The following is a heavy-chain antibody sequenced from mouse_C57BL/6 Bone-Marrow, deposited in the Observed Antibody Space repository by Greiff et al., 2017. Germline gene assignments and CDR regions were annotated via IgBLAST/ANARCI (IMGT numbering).Heavy chain of an antibody. J-gene: IGHJ1*03. CDR3: TTYYDGLYWYFDV. D-gene: IGHD2-3*01. CDR1: GFNIKDDY. Sequence: EVQLQQSGAELVRPGASVKLSCTASGFNIKDDYMHWVKQRPEQGLEWIGWIDPENGDTEYASKFQGKATITADTSSNTACLQLSSLTSEDTAVSYCTTYYDGLYWYFDVWGTGTTVTVSS. V-gene: IGHV14-4*01. CDR2: IDPENGDT.